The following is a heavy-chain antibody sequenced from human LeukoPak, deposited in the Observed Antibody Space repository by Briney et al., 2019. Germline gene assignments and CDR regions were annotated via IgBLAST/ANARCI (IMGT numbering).Heavy chain of an antibody. CDR2: ISSSSSCI. D-gene: IGHD3-16*01. CDR1: GFTFSSYS. V-gene: IGHV3-21*01. J-gene: IGHJ4*02. CDR3: ARGARGSGDFDY. Sequence: GGSLRLSCAASGFTFSSYSMNWVRQAPGKGLEWVSSISSSSSCIYYADSVKGRFTISRDNAKNSLYLQMNSLRAEDTAVYYCARGARGSGDFDYWGQGTLVTVSS.